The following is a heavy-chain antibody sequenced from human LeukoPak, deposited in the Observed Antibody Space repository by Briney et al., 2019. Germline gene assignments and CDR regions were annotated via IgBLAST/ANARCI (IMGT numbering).Heavy chain of an antibody. CDR3: AASSGSYLYYFDY. V-gene: IGHV4-59*01. D-gene: IGHD1-26*01. J-gene: IGHJ4*02. CDR1: GGSISSYY. CDR2: IYYSGST. Sequence: SETLSLACTVSGGSISSYYWSWIRHPPGKGLEWIGYIYYSGSTNYNPSLKSRVTISVDTSKNQFSLKLSSVTAADTAVYYCAASSGSYLYYFDYWGQGTLVTVSS.